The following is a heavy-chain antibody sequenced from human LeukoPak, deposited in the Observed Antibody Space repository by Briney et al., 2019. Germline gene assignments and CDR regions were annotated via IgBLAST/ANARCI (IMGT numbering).Heavy chain of an antibody. V-gene: IGHV3-23*01. J-gene: IGHJ4*02. CDR2: IDSGGGST. D-gene: IGHD3-22*01. Sequence: PGGSLRLSCVASEYTFSNYAMSWVRQAPGKGLEWVSSIDSGGGSTYYTDSVKGRFTISRDNSKNTLYLQMNSLRAEDTAIHYCASADGSGYRYYWGQGTLVTVSS. CDR1: EYTFSNYA. CDR3: ASADGSGYRYY.